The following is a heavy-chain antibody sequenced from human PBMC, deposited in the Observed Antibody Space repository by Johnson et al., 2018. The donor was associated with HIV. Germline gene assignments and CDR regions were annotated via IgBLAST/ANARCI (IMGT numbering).Heavy chain of an antibody. D-gene: IGHD3-16*01. CDR1: GFTFSDYY. CDR3: VRGSRYTHDNDDVYLLQAFDI. CDR2: TTDKLNSYTT. Sequence: EVQLVESGGGLVQPGGSLRLSCVVSGFTFSDYYMDWVRQAPGKGLEWVGRTTDKLNSYTTKYAASVKGRITISRDDSKKSLYLQINSLRTEDTAVYYCVRGSRYTHDNDDVYLLQAFDIWGQGTMVTVSS. J-gene: IGHJ3*02. V-gene: IGHV3-72*01.